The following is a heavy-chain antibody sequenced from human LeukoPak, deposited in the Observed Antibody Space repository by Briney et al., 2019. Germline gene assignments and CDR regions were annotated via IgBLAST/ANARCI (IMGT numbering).Heavy chain of an antibody. Sequence: PGGSLRLSCAASGFIFSSYSMNWVRQAPGKGLEWVSSISSSSSDIYYADSVKGRFTISRDNAKNSLYLQMNSLRAEDTAVYYCARDGITIFGVVIVPWFDPWGQGTLVTVSS. CDR3: ARDGITIFGVVIVPWFDP. CDR1: GFIFSSYS. D-gene: IGHD3-3*01. V-gene: IGHV3-21*01. CDR2: ISSSSSDI. J-gene: IGHJ5*02.